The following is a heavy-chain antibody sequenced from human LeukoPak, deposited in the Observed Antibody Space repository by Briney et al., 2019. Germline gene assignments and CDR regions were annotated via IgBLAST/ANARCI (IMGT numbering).Heavy chain of an antibody. CDR2: IYYSGRT. Sequence: SETLSLTCTVSGRSISSYYWSWIRQPPGNGLEWIGYIYYSGRTNYNPSLKSRVTISVDTSKNQFSLKLSSVTAADTAVYYCARLATYSSPFDYWGQGTLVTVSS. V-gene: IGHV4-59*08. J-gene: IGHJ4*02. CDR1: GRSISSYY. D-gene: IGHD6-13*01. CDR3: ARLATYSSPFDY.